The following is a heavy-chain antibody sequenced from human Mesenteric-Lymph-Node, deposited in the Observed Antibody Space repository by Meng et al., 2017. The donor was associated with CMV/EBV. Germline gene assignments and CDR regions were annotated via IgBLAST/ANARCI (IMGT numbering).Heavy chain of an antibody. CDR1: GFSFSTYE. J-gene: IGHJ4*02. D-gene: IGHD5-18*01. V-gene: IGHV3-21*01. CDR3: ARDTQYSLTSH. Sequence: GESLKISCAASGFSFSTYEMNWVRQAPGKGLEWVSSISSSSSYIYYADSVKGRFTISRDNAKNSLYLQMNSLRAEDTAVYYCARDTQYSLTSHWGQGTLVTVSS. CDR2: ISSSSSYI.